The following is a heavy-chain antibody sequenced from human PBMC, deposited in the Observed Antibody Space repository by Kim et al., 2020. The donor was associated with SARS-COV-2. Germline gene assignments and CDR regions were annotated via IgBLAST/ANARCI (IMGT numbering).Heavy chain of an antibody. CDR3: AKGGLLYDILTGYNFY. V-gene: IGHV3-30*18. Sequence: GGSLRLSCAASGFTFSSYGMHWVRQAPGKGLEWVAVISYDGSNKYYADSVKGRFTISRDNSKNTLYLQMNSLRAEDTAVYYCAKGGLLYDILTGYNFYWGQGTLVTVSS. CDR1: GFTFSSYG. CDR2: ISYDGSNK. J-gene: IGHJ4*02. D-gene: IGHD3-9*01.